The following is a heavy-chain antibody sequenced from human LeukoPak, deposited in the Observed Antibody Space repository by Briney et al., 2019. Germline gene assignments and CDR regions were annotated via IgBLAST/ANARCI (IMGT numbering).Heavy chain of an antibody. CDR2: ISGSGGST. Sequence: GGSLRLSCAASGFTFSSYAMSWVRQAPGNGLEWVSAISGSGGSTYYADSVKGRFTISRDNSKNTLYLQMNSLRAEDTAVYYCAKDYDFWSGYSFDYWGQGTLVTVSS. D-gene: IGHD3-3*01. CDR1: GFTFSSYA. J-gene: IGHJ4*02. V-gene: IGHV3-23*01. CDR3: AKDYDFWSGYSFDY.